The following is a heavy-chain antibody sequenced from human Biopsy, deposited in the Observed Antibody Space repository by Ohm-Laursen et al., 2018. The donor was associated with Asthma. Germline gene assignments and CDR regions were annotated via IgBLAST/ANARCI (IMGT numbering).Heavy chain of an antibody. Sequence: LSCAASGLTFSDYWMHWIRQSPGKGLEWIGETNERGVTNNNPSLKSRVIISIDTYWNRVSLKLTSVTAADTAVYYCARGPELDVWGQGTTVTVSS. J-gene: IGHJ6*02. CDR3: ARGPELDV. CDR1: GLTFSDYW. CDR2: TNERGVT. V-gene: IGHV4-34*01.